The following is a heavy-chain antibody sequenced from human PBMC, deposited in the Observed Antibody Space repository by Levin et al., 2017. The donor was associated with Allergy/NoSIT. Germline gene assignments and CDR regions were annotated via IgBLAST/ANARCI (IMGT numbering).Heavy chain of an antibody. V-gene: IGHV3-30*04. CDR3: ARDPGQDWARFDY. CDR1: GFTFSSYA. Sequence: GGSLRLSCAASGFTFSSYAMHWVRQAPGKGLEWVAVISYDGSNKYYADSVKGRFTISRDNSKNTLYLQMNSLRAEDTAVYYCARDPGQDWARFDYWGQGTLVTVSS. CDR2: ISYDGSNK. J-gene: IGHJ4*02. D-gene: IGHD3-9*01.